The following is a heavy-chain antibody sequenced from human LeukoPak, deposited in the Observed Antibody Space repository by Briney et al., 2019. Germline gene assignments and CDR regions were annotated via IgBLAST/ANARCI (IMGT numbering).Heavy chain of an antibody. CDR2: IFYNGST. J-gene: IGHJ4*02. CDR1: GGSISSHY. D-gene: IGHD1-26*01. V-gene: IGHV4-59*11. Sequence: SETLSLTCTVSGGSISSHYWSWIRQPPGKGLEWIGYIFYNGSTDYNPSLKSRVTISVDSSKNQFSLKLTSLTAADTAVYFCARGSGTYYSNPPTDYWGQGTLVTVSP. CDR3: ARGSGTYYSNPPTDY.